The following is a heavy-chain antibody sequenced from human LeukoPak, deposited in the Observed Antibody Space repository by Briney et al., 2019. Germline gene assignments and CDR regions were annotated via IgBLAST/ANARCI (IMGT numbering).Heavy chain of an antibody. J-gene: IGHJ4*02. D-gene: IGHD6-6*01. Sequence: TSETLSLTCTVSGGSISSSNYYWGWIRQPPGKGREWIGSIYYSGSTYYNPSLKSRVTISVDTSKNQFSLKLNSVTAADSAVYYCARAMSIAARLQTIFDYWGQGTLVTVSS. V-gene: IGHV4-39*01. CDR1: GGSISSSNYY. CDR2: IYYSGST. CDR3: ARAMSIAARLQTIFDY.